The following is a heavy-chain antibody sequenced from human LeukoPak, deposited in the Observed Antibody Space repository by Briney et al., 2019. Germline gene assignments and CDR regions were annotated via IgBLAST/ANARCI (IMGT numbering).Heavy chain of an antibody. Sequence: ASVKVSCKASGYTFTGYYMHWVRQAPGQGLEWMGWINPNSGGTNYAQKFQGRVTMTRDTSISTAYMELSRLRSDDTAVYYCARDQYYYGSGSYLDYWGQGTLVTVSS. CDR1: GYTFTGYY. J-gene: IGHJ4*02. V-gene: IGHV1-2*02. D-gene: IGHD3-10*01. CDR3: ARDQYYYGSGSYLDY. CDR2: INPNSGGT.